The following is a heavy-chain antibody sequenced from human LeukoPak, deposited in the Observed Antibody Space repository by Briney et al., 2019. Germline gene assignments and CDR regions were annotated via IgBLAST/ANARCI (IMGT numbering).Heavy chain of an antibody. Sequence: SETLSLTRTVSGGSISSGGYYWSWIRQPPGKGLEWIGYIYHSGSTYYNPSLKSRVTISVDRSKNQFSLKLSSVTAADTAVYYCARDGDYGDYGAHDYWGQGTLVTVSS. J-gene: IGHJ4*02. CDR1: GGSISSGGYY. D-gene: IGHD4-17*01. V-gene: IGHV4-30-2*01. CDR2: IYHSGST. CDR3: ARDGDYGDYGAHDY.